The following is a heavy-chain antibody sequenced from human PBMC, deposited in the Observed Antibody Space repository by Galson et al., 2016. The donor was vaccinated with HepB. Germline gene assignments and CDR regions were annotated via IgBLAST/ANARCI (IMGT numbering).Heavy chain of an antibody. CDR3: ARAGAPYTYGFFAFDI. Sequence: SLRLSCAASRFTVSSNYMTWVRQTPGKGLEWVSIIYSGANTYYADSVKGRFTISRDNPKNTLHLQMNSLRAEDTAVYYCARAGAPYTYGFFAFDIWGPGTMVTVSS. CDR2: IYSGANT. J-gene: IGHJ3*02. CDR1: RFTVSSNY. D-gene: IGHD5-18*01. V-gene: IGHV3-53*01.